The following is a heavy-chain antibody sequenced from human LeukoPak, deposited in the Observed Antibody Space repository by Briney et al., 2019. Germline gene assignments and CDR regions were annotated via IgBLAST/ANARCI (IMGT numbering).Heavy chain of an antibody. D-gene: IGHD3-3*01. CDR1: GVTFSIYS. Sequence: GGSLRLSCAASGVTFSIYSMNWVRHAPGKGLWWGSSIISSSSYIYYADSVKGGFTISRDNAKNSMYLQMNSLRAEDTAVYYCARGIGGITIFGVVIMSGMDVWGQGTTVTV. CDR3: ARGIGGITIFGVVIMSGMDV. CDR2: IISSSSYI. V-gene: IGHV3-21*01. J-gene: IGHJ6*02.